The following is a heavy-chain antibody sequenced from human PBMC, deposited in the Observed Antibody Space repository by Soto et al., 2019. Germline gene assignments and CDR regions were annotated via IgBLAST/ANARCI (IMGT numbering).Heavy chain of an antibody. CDR2: ISYDGSNK. D-gene: IGHD2-15*01. V-gene: IGHV3-30-3*01. J-gene: IGHJ1*01. CDR3: ARDGTDPSIVVVVAATPTGYFQH. Sequence: GGSLRHSCAASGFTFSSYAMHWVRQAPGKGLEWVAVISYDGSNKYYADSVKGRFTISRDNSKNTLYLQMNSLRAEDTAVYYCARDGTDPSIVVVVAATPTGYFQHWGQGTLVTVSS. CDR1: GFTFSSYA.